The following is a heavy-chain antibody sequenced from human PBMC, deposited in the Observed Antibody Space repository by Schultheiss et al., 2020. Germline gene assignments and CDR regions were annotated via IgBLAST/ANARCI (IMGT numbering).Heavy chain of an antibody. D-gene: IGHD6-19*01. CDR3: ARYLQQWLGTGTYYFDY. J-gene: IGHJ4*02. Sequence: SETLSLNCTVSGDSMGNYYWSWIRQSAGKGLEWIGYIYYSGSTNYNPSLKSRVTISVDTSKNQFSLKLSSVTAADTAVYYCARYLQQWLGTGTYYFDYWGQGTLVNVYS. CDR2: IYYSGST. V-gene: IGHV4-59*01. CDR1: GDSMGNYY.